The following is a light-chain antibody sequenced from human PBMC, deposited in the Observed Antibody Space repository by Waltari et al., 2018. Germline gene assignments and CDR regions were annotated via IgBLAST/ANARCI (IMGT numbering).Light chain of an antibody. J-gene: IGLJ1*01. Sequence: QSPLTQPASVSASPGPSITISCTGTSSDIGGYVYASWYQQHPDRPPKLIIYEVDKRPAGISSRFAGSKSGTTASLTIAGLQPEDEADYYCCSYTNSGTRVFGTGTKVTVL. CDR2: EVD. CDR3: CSYTNSGTRV. CDR1: SSDIGGYVY. V-gene: IGLV2-14*03.